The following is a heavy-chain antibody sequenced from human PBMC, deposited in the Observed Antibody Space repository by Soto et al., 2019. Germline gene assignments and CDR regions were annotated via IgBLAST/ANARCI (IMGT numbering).Heavy chain of an antibody. CDR3: AKDRGGSGRRTMDV. CDR1: EFTFSSYA. V-gene: IGHV3-30*18. CDR2: ISYDGSNK. D-gene: IGHD3-10*01. J-gene: IGHJ6*02. Sequence: QVQLVESGGGVVQPGGSLRLSCAASEFTFSSYAMHWVRQAPGQGLEWVALISYDGSNKNYADSVKGRFTISRDNSKNTLYLQMNSLRAEDTAVYYCAKDRGGSGRRTMDVWGQGTTVTVSS.